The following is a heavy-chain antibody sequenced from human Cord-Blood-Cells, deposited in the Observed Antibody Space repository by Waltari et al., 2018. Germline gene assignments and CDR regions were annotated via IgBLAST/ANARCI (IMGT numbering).Heavy chain of an antibody. J-gene: IGHJ6*02. D-gene: IGHD6-13*01. V-gene: IGHV4-39*01. CDR2: IYYSGST. Sequence: QLQLQESGPGLVKPSETLSLTCTVSGGSISSSSYYWGWIRQPPGKGLEWIGSIYYSGSTYYNPSLKSRVTISVETSKNQFSLKLSSVTAADTAVYYCARAGYSSSYYYYGMDVWGQGTTVTVSS. CDR3: ARAGYSSSYYYYGMDV. CDR1: GGSISSSSYY.